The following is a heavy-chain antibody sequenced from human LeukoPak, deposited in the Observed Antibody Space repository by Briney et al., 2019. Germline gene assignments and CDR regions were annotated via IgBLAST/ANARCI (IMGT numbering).Heavy chain of an antibody. V-gene: IGHV3-23*01. J-gene: IGHJ4*02. CDR3: AKKRATGGIVGAADY. CDR1: GFTFSSYA. D-gene: IGHD2-21*01. CDR2: ISGSGGST. Sequence: PGGSLRLSCAAFGFTFSSYAMSWVRQAPGKGLEWVSAISGSGGSTYYADSVKGRFTISRDNSKTTLYLQMNSLRAEDTAVYYCAKKRATGGIVGAADYWGQGTLVTVSS.